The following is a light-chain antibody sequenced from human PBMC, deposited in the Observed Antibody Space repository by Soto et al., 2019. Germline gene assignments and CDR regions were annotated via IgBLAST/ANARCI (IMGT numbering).Light chain of an antibody. CDR3: TSYTSSSTLDV. CDR2: EVS. V-gene: IGLV2-14*01. Sequence: QSALTQPASVSGSPGQSITISCTGTSSDVGGYNYVSWYQQHPGKAPKLMIYEVSNRPLGVSNRFSGSESGNTASLTISGLQAEDEADYYCTSYTSSSTLDVFGTGTKVTVL. CDR1: SSDVGGYNY. J-gene: IGLJ1*01.